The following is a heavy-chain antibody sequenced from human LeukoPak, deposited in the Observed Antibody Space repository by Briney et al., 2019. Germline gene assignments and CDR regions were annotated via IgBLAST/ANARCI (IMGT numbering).Heavy chain of an antibody. D-gene: IGHD3-22*01. CDR3: TQTYYYDSSGYWTDY. CDR2: IKSKTDGGTT. CDR1: GFTFSNAW. J-gene: IGHJ4*02. Sequence: GGSLRLSCAASGFTFSNAWMSWVRQAPGKGLEWVGRIKSKTDGGTTDYAAPVKGRFTISRDDSKNTLYLQMNSLKTEDTAVYYCTQTYYYDSSGYWTDYWGQGTLVTVSS. V-gene: IGHV3-15*01.